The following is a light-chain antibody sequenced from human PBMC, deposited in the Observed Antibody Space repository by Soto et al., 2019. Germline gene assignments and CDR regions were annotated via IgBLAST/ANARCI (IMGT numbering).Light chain of an antibody. CDR2: GNN. V-gene: IGLV1-44*01. Sequence: QPVLTQPPSASGTPGQRVTISCSGSGSSIGTNTVNWYRPLPGTAPKLLIYGNNQRPSGVPDRFSGSKSGTSASLAISGLQSEDEADYYCAAWDGSLNNVLFGGGTKLTVL. CDR3: AAWDGSLNNVL. CDR1: GSSIGTNT. J-gene: IGLJ2*01.